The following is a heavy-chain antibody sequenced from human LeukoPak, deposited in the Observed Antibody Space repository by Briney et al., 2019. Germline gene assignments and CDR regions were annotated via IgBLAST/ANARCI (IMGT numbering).Heavy chain of an antibody. CDR3: AREQRVTMIVGYYYHMDV. V-gene: IGHV1-18*01. Sequence: ASVKVSCKASGYTFTSYGISWVRQAPGQGLEWMGWISAYNGNTNYAQKLQGRVTMTTDTSTSTAYMELRSLRSDDTAVYYCAREQRVTMIVGYYYHMDVWGKGTTVTVSS. CDR2: ISAYNGNT. CDR1: GYTFTSYG. J-gene: IGHJ6*03. D-gene: IGHD3-22*01.